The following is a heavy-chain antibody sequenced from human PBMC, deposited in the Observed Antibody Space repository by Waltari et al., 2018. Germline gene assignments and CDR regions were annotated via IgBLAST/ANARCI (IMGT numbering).Heavy chain of an antibody. J-gene: IGHJ3*01. CDR3: ARDPSQFSSNWYFDF. Sequence: QVQLQESGPGLVKPSETLSLTCIVSDYSINSRHYWVWIRQPPGKGLEWIAIIYHTGSTYYHPSLKSRVTISVDKSKNLFSLKLTSVTAADTAVYYCARDPSQFSSNWYFDFWGQGTMVTVSS. CDR2: IYHTGST. D-gene: IGHD6-13*01. V-gene: IGHV4-38-2*02. CDR1: DYSINSRHY.